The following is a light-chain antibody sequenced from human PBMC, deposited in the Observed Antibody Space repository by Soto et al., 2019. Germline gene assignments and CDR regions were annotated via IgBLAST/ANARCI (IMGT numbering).Light chain of an antibody. V-gene: IGLV2-14*01. J-gene: IGLJ1*01. CDR1: SSDVGGYNY. CDR2: EVS. Sequence: QSVLTQPASVSGSPGQSITISCTGTSSDVGGYNYVSWYQQHPGKAPKLMIYEVSNRPSGVSNRFSGSKSGNTASLTISGLQAXDEADYYCSSYTSSSTLVFGTGTKLTVL. CDR3: SSYTSSSTLV.